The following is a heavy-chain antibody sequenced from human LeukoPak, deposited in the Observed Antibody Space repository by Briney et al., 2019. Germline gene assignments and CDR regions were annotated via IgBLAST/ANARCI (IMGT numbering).Heavy chain of an antibody. CDR1: GGSISSSSYY. CDR2: IYYSGST. CDR3: ARGGVSYGAYYYNYMDV. V-gene: IGHV4-39*07. J-gene: IGHJ6*03. Sequence: SETLSLTCTVSGGSISSSSYYWGWIRQPPGKGLEWIGSIYYSGSTYYNPSLKSRVTISVDTSKNQFSLKLSSVTAADTAVYYCARGGVSYGAYYYNYMDVWGKGTTVTVSS. D-gene: IGHD4/OR15-4a*01.